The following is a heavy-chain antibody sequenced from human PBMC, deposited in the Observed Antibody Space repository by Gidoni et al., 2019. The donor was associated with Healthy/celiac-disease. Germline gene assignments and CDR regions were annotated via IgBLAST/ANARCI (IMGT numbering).Heavy chain of an antibody. CDR2: ISGDGGST. D-gene: IGHD6-13*01. J-gene: IGHJ5*02. CDR3: AKDSSSWYNWFDP. V-gene: IGHV3-43*02. Sequence: ELQLVESGGGVVQPAGSLRLSCSASGFPFDDYAMHWVRQAPGKGLEWVALISGDGGSTYYADSVKDRFTISRDNSKNSLYLQMNSLRTEDTALYYCAKDSSSWYNWFDPWGQGTLVTVSS. CDR1: GFPFDDYA.